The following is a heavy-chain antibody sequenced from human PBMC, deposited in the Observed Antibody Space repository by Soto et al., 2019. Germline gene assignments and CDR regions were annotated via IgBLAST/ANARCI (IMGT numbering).Heavy chain of an antibody. V-gene: IGHV3-23*01. J-gene: IGHJ4*02. CDR2: ISGSGGST. CDR3: AKDLITMVRGVITGFDY. D-gene: IGHD3-10*01. Sequence: EVQLLESGGGLVQPGGSLRLSCAASGFTFSSYAMSWVRQAPGKGLEWVSAISGSGGSTYYADSVKGRFTISRDNSKNPLYLQMNSLRAEDTAVYYCAKDLITMVRGVITGFDYWGQGTLVTVSS. CDR1: GFTFSSYA.